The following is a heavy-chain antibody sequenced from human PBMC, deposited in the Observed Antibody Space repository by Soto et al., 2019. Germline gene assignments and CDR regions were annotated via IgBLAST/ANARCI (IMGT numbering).Heavy chain of an antibody. CDR3: ARDGAGAYGLGWFDP. J-gene: IGHJ5*02. Sequence: QVQLQESGPGLVKPSQTLSLTCTVSGDSISRGGYYWNWLRQHPRKGLEWIGYIYHSGSTIYNPSLMSRVTISVDTSKNRLSLELSNVPAADTAVYYCARDGAGAYGLGWFDPWGQGILVTVSS. CDR2: IYHSGST. D-gene: IGHD2-21*01. V-gene: IGHV4-31*03. CDR1: GDSISRGGYY.